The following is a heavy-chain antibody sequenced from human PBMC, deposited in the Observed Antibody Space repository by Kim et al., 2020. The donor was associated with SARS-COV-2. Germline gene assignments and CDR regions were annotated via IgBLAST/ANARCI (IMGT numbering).Heavy chain of an antibody. Sequence: SQTLSLTCAISGDSVSSNSAAWNWIRQSPSRGLEWLGRTYYRSKWYNDYAVSVKSRITINPDTSKNQFSLQLNSVTPEDTAVYYCARGGFSVTAIPFDAFDIWGQGTMVTVSS. J-gene: IGHJ3*02. V-gene: IGHV6-1*01. CDR3: ARGGFSVTAIPFDAFDI. CDR1: GDSVSSNSAA. D-gene: IGHD5-18*01. CDR2: TYYRSKWYN.